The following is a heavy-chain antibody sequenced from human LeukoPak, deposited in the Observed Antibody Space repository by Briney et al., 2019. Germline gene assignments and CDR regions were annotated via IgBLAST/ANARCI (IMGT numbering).Heavy chain of an antibody. D-gene: IGHD3-10*01. J-gene: IGHJ4*02. CDR2: INPSGGST. V-gene: IGHV1-46*01. Sequence: ASVKVSCKASGYTFTSYYMHWVRQAPGQGLEWMGIINPSGGSTSYAQKFQGRVTMTTDTSTSTAYMELRSLRSDDTAVYYCARVYYGSGSANDYWGQGTLVTVSS. CDR1: GYTFTSYY. CDR3: ARVYYGSGSANDY.